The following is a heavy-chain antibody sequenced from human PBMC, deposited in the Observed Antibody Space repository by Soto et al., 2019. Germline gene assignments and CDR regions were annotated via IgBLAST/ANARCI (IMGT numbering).Heavy chain of an antibody. CDR1: GFNFRNYA. D-gene: IGHD3-9*01. CDR2: ISSTGMTT. Sequence: EVQLVESGGGLVQPGGSLRLSCAASGFNFRNYAMNWVRQAPGKGLEWVADISSTGMTTYYAESVEGRFTISRDNAKSSLFLHLSSLRVEDTAVYYCARYRTRADWWGLGTQVTVSS. V-gene: IGHV3-48*03. J-gene: IGHJ1*01. CDR3: ARYRTRADW.